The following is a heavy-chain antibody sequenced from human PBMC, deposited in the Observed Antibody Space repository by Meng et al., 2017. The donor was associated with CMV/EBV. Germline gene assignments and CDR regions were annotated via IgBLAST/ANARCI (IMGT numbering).Heavy chain of an antibody. CDR1: GYTFTSYY. CDR3: ARDSITRPWDYYYGMDV. D-gene: IGHD3-16*01. CDR2: INPSGGST. J-gene: IGHJ6*02. V-gene: IGHV1-46*01. Sequence: ASVQVSCKASGYTFTSYYMHWVRQAPGQGLEWMGIINPSGGSTSYAQKFQGRVTMTRDTSTGTVYMELSSLRSEDTAVYYCARDSITRPWDYYYGMDVWGQGTTVTVSS.